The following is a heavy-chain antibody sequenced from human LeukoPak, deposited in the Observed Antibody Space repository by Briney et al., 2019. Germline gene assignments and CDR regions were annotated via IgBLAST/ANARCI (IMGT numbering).Heavy chain of an antibody. V-gene: IGHV3-53*01. CDR3: IVFGDSNH. Sequence: GGSLRLSCAASGLTGSHNYVSWVRQVPGKGLEWVSAIHTSGDTCYADSVKGRFTTSRDTSKNTLYLQINSLRVEDTAVYYCIVFGDSNHWGQGTLVTVSS. D-gene: IGHD4-17*01. CDR1: GLTGSHNY. CDR2: IHTSGDT. J-gene: IGHJ5*02.